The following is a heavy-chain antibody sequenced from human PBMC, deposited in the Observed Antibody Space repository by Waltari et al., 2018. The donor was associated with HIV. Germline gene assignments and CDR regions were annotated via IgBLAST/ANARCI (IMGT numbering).Heavy chain of an antibody. CDR1: GFPLSNTW. D-gene: IGHD2-8*01. Sequence: EVQLVESGGGLLKPGGSLSLSCAASGFPLSNTWVSWVRQAPGKGLEWVGRIKSKTDGGTTDYAAPVKGRFTISRDDSKNTLYLQMNSLKTEDTAVYYCTLRDGDVWGQGTTVTVSS. CDR3: TLRDGDV. CDR2: IKSKTDGGTT. J-gene: IGHJ6*02. V-gene: IGHV3-15*01.